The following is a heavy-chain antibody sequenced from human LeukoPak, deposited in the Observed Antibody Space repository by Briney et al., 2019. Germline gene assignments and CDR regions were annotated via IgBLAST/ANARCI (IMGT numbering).Heavy chain of an antibody. CDR3: ARGPNGDDSFYFDY. CDR1: GGSISSYY. Sequence: SETLSLTCTVSGGSISSYYWSWIRQPPGKGLEWIGYIYYSGSTNYNPSLKSRVTISVDTSKNQFSLKLSSVSAADTAVYCCARGPNGDDSFYFDYWGQGTLVTVSS. CDR2: IYYSGST. J-gene: IGHJ4*02. V-gene: IGHV4-59*08. D-gene: IGHD5-12*01.